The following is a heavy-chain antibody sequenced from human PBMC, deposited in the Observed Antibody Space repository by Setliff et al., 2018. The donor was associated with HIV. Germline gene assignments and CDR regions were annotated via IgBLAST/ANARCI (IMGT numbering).Heavy chain of an antibody. Sequence: SVKVSCKASGGTFSSFAINWVRQAPGQGLEWVGGIIPVFGTTSYGHHFQGRVAITADASTSTAYLDLYSLRSEDTAVYYCARDHHSGSDWSCLGAFDIWGQGTVVTVSS. CDR1: GGTFSSFA. CDR2: IIPVFGTT. V-gene: IGHV1-69*13. J-gene: IGHJ3*02. D-gene: IGHD1-26*01. CDR3: ARDHHSGSDWSCLGAFDI.